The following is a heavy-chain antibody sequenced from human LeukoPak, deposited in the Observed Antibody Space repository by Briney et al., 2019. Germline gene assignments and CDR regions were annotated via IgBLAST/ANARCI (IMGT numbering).Heavy chain of an antibody. CDR1: GFTFSNAW. CDR2: IKQDGSEK. V-gene: IGHV3-7*01. J-gene: IGHJ4*02. D-gene: IGHD6-13*01. Sequence: GGSLRLSCAASGFTFSNAWMSWVRQAPGKGLEWVANIKQDGSEKYHVDSVEGRFTISRDNAKNSLYLQMNSLRAEDTAVYYCARDRVWTVLYWGQGTLVTVSS. CDR3: ARDRVWTVLY.